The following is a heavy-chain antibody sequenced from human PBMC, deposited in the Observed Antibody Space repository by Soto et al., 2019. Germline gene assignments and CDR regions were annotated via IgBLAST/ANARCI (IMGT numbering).Heavy chain of an antibody. CDR1: GFTFSSYG. CDR3: ARDDMVRGVSYYFDY. D-gene: IGHD3-10*01. CDR2: IWYDGSNK. V-gene: IGHV3-33*01. Sequence: GGSLRLSCAASGFTFSSYGMHWVRQAPGKGLEWVAVIWYDGSNKYYADSVKGRFTISRDNSKNTLYLQMNSLRAEDTAVYYCARDDMVRGVSYYFDYWGQGTLITVSS. J-gene: IGHJ4*02.